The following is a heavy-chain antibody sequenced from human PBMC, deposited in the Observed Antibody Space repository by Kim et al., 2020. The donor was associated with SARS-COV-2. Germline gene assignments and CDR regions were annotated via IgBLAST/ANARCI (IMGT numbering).Heavy chain of an antibody. J-gene: IGHJ6*02. Sequence: ASVKVSCKASGYTFTSYGISWVRQAPGQGLEWMGWISAYNGNTNYAQKLQGRVTMTTDTSTSTAYMELRSLRSDDTAVYYCARFGERWLRFLEIPPGMDVWGQGTTVTVSS. CDR2: ISAYNGNT. CDR1: GYTFTSYG. CDR3: ARFGERWLRFLEIPPGMDV. V-gene: IGHV1-18*04. D-gene: IGHD3-3*01.